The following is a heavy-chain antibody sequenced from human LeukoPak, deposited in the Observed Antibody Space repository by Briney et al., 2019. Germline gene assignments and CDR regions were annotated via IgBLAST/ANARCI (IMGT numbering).Heavy chain of an antibody. CDR3: ARVGARIPRAFDI. CDR1: GYTFTSYD. J-gene: IGHJ3*02. CDR2: ISAHTGNR. Sequence: ASVKVSCKASGYTFTSYDISWVRQAPGQGLEWMGWISAHTGNRNYVQKFQGRLTMTTDTSTSTAYMELRSLRSDDTAVYYCARVGARIPRAFDIWGQGTMVTVSS. D-gene: IGHD3-16*01. V-gene: IGHV1-18*01.